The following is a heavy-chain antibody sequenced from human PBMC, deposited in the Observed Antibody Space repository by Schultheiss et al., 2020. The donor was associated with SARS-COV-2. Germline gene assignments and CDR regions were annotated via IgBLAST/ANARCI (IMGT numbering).Heavy chain of an antibody. CDR3: AKLHRAMVRGGGGYYFDY. CDR1: GGSFSGYY. CDR2: IYYSGST. Sequence: SETLSLTCAVYGGSFSGYYWSWIRQPPGKGLEWIGSIYYSGSTYYNPSLKSRVTISVDTSKNQFSLKLSSVTAADTAVYYCAKLHRAMVRGGGGYYFDYWGQGTLVTVSS. V-gene: IGHV4-34*01. J-gene: IGHJ4*02. D-gene: IGHD3-10*01.